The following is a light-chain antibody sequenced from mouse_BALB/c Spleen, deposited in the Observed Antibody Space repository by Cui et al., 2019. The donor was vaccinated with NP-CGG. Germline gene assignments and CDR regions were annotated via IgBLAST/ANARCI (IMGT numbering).Light chain of an antibody. V-gene: IGLV1*01. CDR2: GTN. CDR1: TGAVTINNY. J-gene: IGLJ1*01. CDR3: ALWYSNHWV. Sequence: QAVVTQESALTTSPGETVTLTCRSSTGAVTINNYANWVQEKPDHLFTGLIGGTNNRAPGVPARFSGSLIGDKAALTIPGAQTEDEAIYFCALWYSNHWVFGGGTKLTVL.